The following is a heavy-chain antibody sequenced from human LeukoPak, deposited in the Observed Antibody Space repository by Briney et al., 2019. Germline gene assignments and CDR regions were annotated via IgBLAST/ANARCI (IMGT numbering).Heavy chain of an antibody. CDR2: ISWNSGSI. V-gene: IGHV3-9*01. CDR3: AKDIGELLEWYLFDY. D-gene: IGHD3-3*01. J-gene: IGHJ4*02. CDR1: GFTFDDYA. Sequence: GGSLRLSCAASGFTFDDYAMHWVRQAPGKGLEWVSGISWNSGSIGYADSVKGRFTISRDNAKNSLYLQMNSLRAEDTALYYCAKDIGELLEWYLFDYWGQGTLVTVSS.